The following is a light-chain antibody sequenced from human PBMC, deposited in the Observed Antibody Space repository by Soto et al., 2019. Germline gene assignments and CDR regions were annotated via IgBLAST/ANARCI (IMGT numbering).Light chain of an antibody. V-gene: IGLV2-11*01. CDR3: CSYAGSYTYV. CDR1: SSDVGGYNY. CDR2: DVS. Sequence: QSALTQPRSVSGSPGQSVTISCTGTSSDVGGYNYVSWYQQLPGKAPKLMIYDVSKRPSGVPDRFSGSKSGNTASLTISGLQAEDEADYYCCSYAGSYTYVFGTGTRSPS. J-gene: IGLJ1*01.